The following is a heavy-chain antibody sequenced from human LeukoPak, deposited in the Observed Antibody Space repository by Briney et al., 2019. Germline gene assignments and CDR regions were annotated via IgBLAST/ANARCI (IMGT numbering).Heavy chain of an antibody. D-gene: IGHD3-22*01. V-gene: IGHV3-7*01. CDR2: IKQDGSEK. CDR3: ARGGYYYDSSGYWYY. J-gene: IGHJ4*02. Sequence: GGSLRLSCAASGVTFSSYAMSWVRQAPGKGLEWVANIKQDGSEKYYVDSVKGRFTISRDNAKNSLYLQMNSLRAEDTAVYYCARGGYYYDSSGYWYYWGQGTLVTVSS. CDR1: GVTFSSYA.